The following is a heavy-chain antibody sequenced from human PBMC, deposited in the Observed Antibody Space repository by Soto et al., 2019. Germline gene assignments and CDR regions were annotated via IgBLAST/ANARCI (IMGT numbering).Heavy chain of an antibody. V-gene: IGHV4-39*01. CDR3: ARLLAIFGVVIRMDV. J-gene: IGHJ6*02. D-gene: IGHD3-3*01. Sequence: QLQLQESGPGLVKPSETLSLTCTVSGGSISSSSYYWGWIRQPPGKGLEWIGTIYSSGSTYYNPTLQSRVTISVDTSKNQFSLKLPSLTAADTAVYYCARLLAIFGVVIRMDVWGQGTTVTVSS. CDR1: GGSISSSSYY. CDR2: IYSSGST.